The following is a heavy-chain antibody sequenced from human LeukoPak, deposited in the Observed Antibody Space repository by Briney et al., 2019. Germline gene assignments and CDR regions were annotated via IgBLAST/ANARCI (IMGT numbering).Heavy chain of an antibody. CDR2: INPSGGST. J-gene: IGHJ4*02. Sequence: GASVKVSCKASGYTFINYYMHWVRQAPGQGLEWMGIINPSGGSTSYAQKFQGRVTMTRDTSTSTVYMELSSLRSEDTAVYFCARVGSNRGYSFDSGAFCYGGYHFDYWAQGTLVTVSS. CDR1: GYTFINYY. CDR3: ARVGSNRGYSFDSGAFCYGGYHFDY. V-gene: IGHV1-46*01. D-gene: IGHD3-22*01.